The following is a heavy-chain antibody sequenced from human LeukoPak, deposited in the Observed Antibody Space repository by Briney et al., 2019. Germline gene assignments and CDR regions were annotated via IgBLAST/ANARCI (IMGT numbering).Heavy chain of an antibody. Sequence: PGGSLRLSCAASGNYWMHWVRQAPGKGLVWVSHINSDGSWTRYADSVKGRFTISKDNAKNTVYLQMNNLRAADTAVYYCVSFYEAYWGRGTLVTVSS. J-gene: IGHJ4*02. D-gene: IGHD2/OR15-2a*01. CDR2: INSDGSWT. CDR3: VSFYEAY. CDR1: GNYW. V-gene: IGHV3-74*01.